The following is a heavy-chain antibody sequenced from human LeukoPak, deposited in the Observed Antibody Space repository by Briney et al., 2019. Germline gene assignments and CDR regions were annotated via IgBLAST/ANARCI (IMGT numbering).Heavy chain of an antibody. J-gene: IGHJ5*02. Sequence: EASVKVSCKTSGYTFTGYYLHWVRQAPGQGLEWMGWINPKNGDTKYAQNFQGRVTMTRDTSISTAYMDLISLKSDDTAVYFCARDRGFRDDPWGQGTLVTVSS. V-gene: IGHV1-2*02. D-gene: IGHD3-10*01. CDR1: GYTFTGYY. CDR3: ARDRGFRDDP. CDR2: INPKNGDT.